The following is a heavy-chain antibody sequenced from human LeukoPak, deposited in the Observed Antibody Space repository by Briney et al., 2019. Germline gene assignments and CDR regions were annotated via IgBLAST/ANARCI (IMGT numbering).Heavy chain of an antibody. D-gene: IGHD4-17*01. J-gene: IGHJ4*02. CDR3: ARGLYGDLDY. CDR1: GGSISSGSCY. V-gene: IGHV4-61*02. Sequence: SETLSLTCTVSGGSISSGSCYWSWIRQPAGKGLEWIGRIYTSGSTNYNPSLKSRVTISVDTSKNQFSLKLSSVTAADTAVYYCARGLYGDLDYLGQGTLVTVSS. CDR2: IYTSGST.